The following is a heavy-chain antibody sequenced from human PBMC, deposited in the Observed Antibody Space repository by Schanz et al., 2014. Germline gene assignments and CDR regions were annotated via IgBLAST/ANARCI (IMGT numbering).Heavy chain of an antibody. CDR1: GGTFSSST. V-gene: IGHV1-3*04. D-gene: IGHD3-3*01. CDR2: IHTGSGNT. Sequence: QVQLVQSGAEVKKPGSSVKVSCKASGGTFSSSTLTWVRQAPGQGPEWVGWIHTGSGNTKYSQKFEGRVTITRDTSASIVYMELSSLRSEDTAVFFCASGEARVTSSGVVIVPMNVWGKGTTXIVSS. J-gene: IGHJ6*03. CDR3: ASGEARVTSSGVVIVPMNV.